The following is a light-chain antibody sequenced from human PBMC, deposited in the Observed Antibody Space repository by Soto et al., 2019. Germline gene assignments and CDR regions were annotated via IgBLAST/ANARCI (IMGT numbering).Light chain of an antibody. Sequence: EMVMTQSPATLSVSPGERATLSCRASQSVSSNLAWYQQKPGQAPRLLIYGASTRATGIPVRFSGSGSGTEFTLTISSLQSEDFAVYYCQHYNNWIASFGGGTKVDI. J-gene: IGKJ4*01. V-gene: IGKV3-15*01. CDR3: QHYNNWIAS. CDR1: QSVSSN. CDR2: GAS.